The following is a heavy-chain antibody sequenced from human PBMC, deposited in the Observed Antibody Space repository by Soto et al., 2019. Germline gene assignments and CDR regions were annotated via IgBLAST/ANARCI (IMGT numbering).Heavy chain of an antibody. CDR1: GFTVSSNY. CDR3: ARDVPYYDFWSGPLDAFDI. J-gene: IGHJ3*02. CDR2: IYSGGST. V-gene: IGHV3-66*01. D-gene: IGHD3-3*01. Sequence: GGSLRLSCAASGFTVSSNYMSWVRQAPGKGLEWVSVIYSGGSTYYADSVKGRFTISRDNSKNTLYLQMNSLRAEDTAVYYCARDVPYYDFWSGPLDAFDIWGQGTMVTVSS.